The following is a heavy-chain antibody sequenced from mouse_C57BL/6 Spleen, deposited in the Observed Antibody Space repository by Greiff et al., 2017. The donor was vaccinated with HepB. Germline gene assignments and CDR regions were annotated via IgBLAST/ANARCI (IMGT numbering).Heavy chain of an antibody. D-gene: IGHD1-1*01. J-gene: IGHJ2*01. CDR3: ARSGGIITTVVARDY. CDR2: INPGSGGT. CDR1: GYAFTNYL. Sequence: VQLKESGAELVRPGTSVKVSCKASGYAFTNYLIEWVKQRPGQGLEWIGVINPGSGGTNYNEKFKGKATLTADKSSSTAYMQLSSLTSEDSAVYFCARSGGIITTVVARDYWGQGTTLTVSS. V-gene: IGHV1-54*01.